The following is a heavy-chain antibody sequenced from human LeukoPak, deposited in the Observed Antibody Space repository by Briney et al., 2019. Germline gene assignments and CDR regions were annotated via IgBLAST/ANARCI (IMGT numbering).Heavy chain of an antibody. V-gene: IGHV1-24*01. D-gene: IGHD4-11*01. Sequence: ASVKVSCKVSGYTLTELSMHWVRQAPGKGLEWMGGFDPEDGETIYAQNLQGRVTMTADTSTNTAYMELSSLRSDDTAVYYCARDRAYSNGQRFDYWGQGTLVTVSS. J-gene: IGHJ4*02. CDR1: GYTLTELS. CDR2: FDPEDGET. CDR3: ARDRAYSNGQRFDY.